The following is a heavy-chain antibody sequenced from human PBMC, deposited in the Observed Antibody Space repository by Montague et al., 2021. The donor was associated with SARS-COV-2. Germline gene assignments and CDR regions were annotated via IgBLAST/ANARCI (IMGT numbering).Heavy chain of an antibody. J-gene: IGHJ6*02. CDR1: GGSFSGYY. CDR2: INQSGRT. CDR3: ARVRYYGSGTSLGMDV. Sequence: SETLSLTCAAYGGSFSGYYWSWIRQPPEKGLEWIGEINQSGRTNNNPSLKSRVTISVDTSKNQFSLKLSSVTAADTAVYYCARVRYYGSGTSLGMDVWGQGTTVTVSS. D-gene: IGHD3-10*01. V-gene: IGHV4-34*01.